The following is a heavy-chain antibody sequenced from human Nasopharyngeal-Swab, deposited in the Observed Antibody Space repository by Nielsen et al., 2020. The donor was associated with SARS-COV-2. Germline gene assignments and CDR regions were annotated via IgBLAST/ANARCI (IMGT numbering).Heavy chain of an antibody. J-gene: IGHJ6*02. CDR3: ARYPSSSWSSYGMDV. V-gene: IGHV4-31*02. CDR2: IYYTGST. Sequence: RQAPGKSLEWIGYIYYTGSTYCNPSLKSRVTISVDTSKNQFSLKLTSVTAADTAVYYCARYPSSSWSSYGMDVWGQGTTVTVSS. D-gene: IGHD6-13*01.